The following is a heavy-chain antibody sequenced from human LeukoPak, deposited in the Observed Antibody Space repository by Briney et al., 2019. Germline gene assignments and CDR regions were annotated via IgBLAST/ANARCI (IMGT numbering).Heavy chain of an antibody. D-gene: IGHD3-10*01. J-gene: IGHJ4*02. CDR1: GGSISSSDYY. V-gene: IGHV4-39*01. CDR2: IYYSRST. CDR3: ARLPAFYGSGTSYAVYYFDY. Sequence: SETLSLTCSVSGGSISSSDYYWGWIRQPPGKGLEWLVSIYYSRSTSYNPSLQSRVTISVDTSKNQFSLKLSSVTAADTAVYYGARLPAFYGSGTSYAVYYFDYWGQGTLVTVSS.